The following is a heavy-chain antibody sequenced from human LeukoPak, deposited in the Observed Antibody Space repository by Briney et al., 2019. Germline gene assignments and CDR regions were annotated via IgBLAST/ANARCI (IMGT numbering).Heavy chain of an antibody. Sequence: SETLSLTCTVSGGSISSYYWSWIRQPPGKGLEWIGYIYYSGSTNYNPSLKSRVTISVDTFKNQFSLKLRSVTAADTAVYYCARELEYFQHWGQGTLVTVSS. J-gene: IGHJ1*01. CDR1: GGSISSYY. V-gene: IGHV4-59*01. CDR2: IYYSGST. CDR3: ARELEYFQH.